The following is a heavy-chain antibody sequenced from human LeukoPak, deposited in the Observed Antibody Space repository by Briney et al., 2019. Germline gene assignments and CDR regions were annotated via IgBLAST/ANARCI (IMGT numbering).Heavy chain of an antibody. V-gene: IGHV3-21*01. CDR2: ISSSCSHI. CDR3: ARAGSSSFLTDY. CDR1: GLTFSSYS. D-gene: IGHD6-6*01. J-gene: IGHJ4*02. Sequence: GGSLRLSCAVSGLTFSSYSMNWVRQAPGKGLEWVSSISSSCSHIYYADSVKGRFTISRDNAKNSPYLQMNSLRAEDTAVYYCARAGSSSFLTDYWGQGTLVTVSS.